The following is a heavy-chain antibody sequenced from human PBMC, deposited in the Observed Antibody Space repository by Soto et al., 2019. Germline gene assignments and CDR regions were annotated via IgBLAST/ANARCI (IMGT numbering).Heavy chain of an antibody. CDR3: VRDTYFPDSSGYTRCFDY. Sequence: PGGSLRLSCGASGFSFGVYWMSWVRQAPGKGLEWLATIKWDASEKKYVDSVKGRFTTSRDNAKNSVYLQMNSLKTEDTAVYYCVRDTYFPDSSGYTRCFDYWGQGTLVTVS. D-gene: IGHD3-22*01. J-gene: IGHJ4*02. CDR2: IKWDASEK. V-gene: IGHV3-7*03. CDR1: GFSFGVYW.